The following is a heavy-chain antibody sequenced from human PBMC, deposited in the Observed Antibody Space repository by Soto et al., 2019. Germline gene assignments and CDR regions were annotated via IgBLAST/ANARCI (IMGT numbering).Heavy chain of an antibody. Sequence: ETLSPTCPVSGPSLSGYYWSWIRKSAGKGLEWNGRSKATGTPENNACLRTRLMMSVDTSQKEFSLKLTSVTAANTAVYYCVSEGTKTLRDRFDPWGQGTSVTVSS. V-gene: IGHV4-4*07. CDR3: VSEGTKTLRDRFDP. CDR1: GPSLSGYY. D-gene: IGHD1-1*01. J-gene: IGHJ5*01. CDR2: SKATGTP.